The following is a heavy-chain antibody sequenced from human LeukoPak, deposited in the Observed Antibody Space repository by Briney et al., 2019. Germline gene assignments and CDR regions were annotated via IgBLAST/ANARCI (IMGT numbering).Heavy chain of an antibody. V-gene: IGHV4-39*01. CDR3: AITSYGDYVSL. D-gene: IGHD4-17*01. CDR2: IYYSGST. J-gene: IGHJ4*02. Sequence: WVRQPPGKGLEWIGSIYYSGSTYYNPSLKSRVTISVDTSKNQFSLKLSSVTAADTAVYYCAITSYGDYVSLWGQGTLVTVSS.